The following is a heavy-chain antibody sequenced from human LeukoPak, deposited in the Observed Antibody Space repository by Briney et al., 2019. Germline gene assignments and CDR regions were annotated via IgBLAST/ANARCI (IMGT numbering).Heavy chain of an antibody. V-gene: IGHV4-39*07. Sequence: SETLSLTCTVSGGPISGSITWGWVRQPPGKGLEWIGNVHYDGRTASNPSLRSRVTMSLDTSTNQFSLKMNSVTATDTALYARVVTAAGLDLWGQGILVTISS. CDR2: VHYDGRT. CDR1: GGPISGSIT. CDR3: VVTAAGLDL. J-gene: IGHJ5*02. D-gene: IGHD6-25*01.